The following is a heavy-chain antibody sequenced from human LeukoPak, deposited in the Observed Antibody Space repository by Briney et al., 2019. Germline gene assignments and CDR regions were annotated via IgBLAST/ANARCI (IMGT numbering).Heavy chain of an antibody. D-gene: IGHD1-1*01. J-gene: IGHJ4*02. Sequence: GGSLRLSCAGSGFTFSDFWMTWVRQTPGKGLEWVANIKEDGTEKNLVDSVKGRFTISRDDTKNLLFLEMNNLRGDGTAIYYCVRESRPGGAMGLYHNLDYWGQGTLVAVSS. V-gene: IGHV3-7*01. CDR1: GFTFSDFW. CDR2: IKEDGTEK. CDR3: VRESRPGGAMGLYHNLDY.